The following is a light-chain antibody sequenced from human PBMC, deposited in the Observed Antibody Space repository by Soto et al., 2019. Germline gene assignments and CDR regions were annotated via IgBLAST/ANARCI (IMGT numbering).Light chain of an antibody. V-gene: IGLV4-69*01. CDR1: SGHSSYA. J-gene: IGLJ1*01. Sequence: QSVLTQSPSASASLGASVKLTCTLSSGHSSYAIAWHQKQPGKGPRYLMDLNNDGSHTKGDGIPDRFSGSSSGADRYLIISSLQSEDEADYYCLLYYGGSYVFGAGTKLTVL. CDR2: LNNDGSH. CDR3: LLYYGGSYV.